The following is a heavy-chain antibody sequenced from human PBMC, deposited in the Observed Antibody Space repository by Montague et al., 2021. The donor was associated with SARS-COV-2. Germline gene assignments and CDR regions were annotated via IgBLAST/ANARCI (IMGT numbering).Heavy chain of an antibody. D-gene: IGHD1-20*01. CDR1: GGSISSYY. Sequence: SETLSLTCSASGGSISSYYWSWIRQSPGKGLEWIGYIFHSGITDYNPSLKSRVTISVDMSKNQFSLQLNSVTAADSAVCYCARTEYNWNDWFDPWGQGTLVTVSS. CDR3: ARTEYNWNDWFDP. V-gene: IGHV4-59*13. CDR2: IFHSGIT. J-gene: IGHJ5*02.